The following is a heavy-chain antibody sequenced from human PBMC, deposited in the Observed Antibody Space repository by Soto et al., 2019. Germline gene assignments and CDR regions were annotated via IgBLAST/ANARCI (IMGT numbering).Heavy chain of an antibody. D-gene: IGHD2-2*01. Sequence: SETLSLTCTVSGGSISSSSYYWGWIRQPPGKGLEWIGSIYYSGSTYYNPSLKSRVTISVDTSKNQFSLKLSSVTAADTAVYYCARHELRYCSSTSCPDYFDYWGQGTLVTVSS. V-gene: IGHV4-39*01. CDR2: IYYSGST. CDR1: GGSISSSSYY. CDR3: ARHELRYCSSTSCPDYFDY. J-gene: IGHJ4*02.